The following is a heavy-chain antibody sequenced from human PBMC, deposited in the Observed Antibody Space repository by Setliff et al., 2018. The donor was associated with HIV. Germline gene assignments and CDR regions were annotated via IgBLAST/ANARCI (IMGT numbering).Heavy chain of an antibody. CDR3: ARKGSSSRSQEYYYDF. Sequence: PSETLSLTCTVSGGSFSDYYRGWIRQPPGKGLEWIGYIYTSGSTNYNPSLKSRVTMSLDTSKNQSSLKLNSVTALDTAVYYCARKGSSSRSQEYYYDFWGQGTLVTVSS. V-gene: IGHV4-4*09. CDR1: GGSFSDYY. CDR2: IYTSGST. D-gene: IGHD6-13*01. J-gene: IGHJ4*02.